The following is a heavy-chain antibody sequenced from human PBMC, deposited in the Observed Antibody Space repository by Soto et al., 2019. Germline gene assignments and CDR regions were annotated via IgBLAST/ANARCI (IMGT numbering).Heavy chain of an antibody. CDR1: GFTFSSYA. Sequence: LGLSCAASGFTFSSYAMSWVRLAPGKGLEWVSGITGSGAITYYTDSVKGRFTISRDNSKNTLYLQMHSLRAEDTAVYYCARDVWETTSMYYGLDVWGLGTTVTVSS. J-gene: IGHJ6*02. CDR3: ARDVWETTSMYYGLDV. D-gene: IGHD1-26*01. CDR2: ITGSGAIT. V-gene: IGHV3-23*01.